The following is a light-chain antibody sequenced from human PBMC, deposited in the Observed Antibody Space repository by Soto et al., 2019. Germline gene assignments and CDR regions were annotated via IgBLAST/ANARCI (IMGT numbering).Light chain of an antibody. CDR2: DVS. J-gene: IGKJ1*01. V-gene: IGKV3-11*01. CDR1: QSVSSN. CDR3: QQRSDWPWT. Sequence: DIVLTQSPGTLSLSPGERATLSCRASQSVSSNLAWYQQKPGQAPRLLVYDVSNRAAGIPTRFSGGGSGTDFTLTISNVEPEDFAVYYCQQRSDWPWTFGQGTNVDIK.